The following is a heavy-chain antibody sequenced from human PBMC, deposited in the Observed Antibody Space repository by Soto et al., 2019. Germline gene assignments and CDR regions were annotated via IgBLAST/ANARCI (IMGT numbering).Heavy chain of an antibody. V-gene: IGHV3-7*05. D-gene: IGHD6-19*01. CDR1: GFTFSSYW. CDR2: IKKDGSEK. Sequence: GGSLRLSCAASGFTFSSYWMSWVRQAPGKGLEWVANIKKDGSEKYYVDSVKGRFTIPRDNAKNSLYLQMNSLRAEDTAVYYCARDHIAVADAFDIWGKGTMVTVSS. CDR3: ARDHIAVADAFDI. J-gene: IGHJ3*02.